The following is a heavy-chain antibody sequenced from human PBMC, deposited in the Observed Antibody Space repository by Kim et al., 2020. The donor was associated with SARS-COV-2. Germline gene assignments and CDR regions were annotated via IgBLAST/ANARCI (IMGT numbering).Heavy chain of an antibody. Sequence: SETLSLTCAVSGGSISSSNWWSWVRQPPGKGLEWIGEIYHSGSTNYNPSLKSRVTISVDKSKNQFSLKLSSVTAADTAVYYCARGIVSSSWLTDYWGQGTLVTVSS. CDR3: ARGIVSSSWLTDY. D-gene: IGHD6-13*01. J-gene: IGHJ4*02. CDR1: GGSISSSNW. V-gene: IGHV4-4*02. CDR2: IYHSGST.